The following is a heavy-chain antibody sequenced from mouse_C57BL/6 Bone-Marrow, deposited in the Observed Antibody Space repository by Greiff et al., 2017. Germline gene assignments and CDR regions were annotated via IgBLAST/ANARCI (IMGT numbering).Heavy chain of an antibody. CDR3: TAYDYDYFDY. CDR2: IDPENGDT. Sequence: EVKLQESGAELVRPGASVKLSCTASGFNIKDDYMHWVKQRPEQGLEWIGWIDPENGDTEYATKFQGKATITADTTSNTAYLQLSSLTSGDTAVYYCTAYDYDYFDYWGQGTTLTVPS. V-gene: IGHV14-4*01. D-gene: IGHD2-4*01. J-gene: IGHJ2*01. CDR1: GFNIKDDY.